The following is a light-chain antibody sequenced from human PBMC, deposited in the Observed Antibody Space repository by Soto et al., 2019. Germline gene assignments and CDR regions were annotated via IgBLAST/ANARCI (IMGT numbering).Light chain of an antibody. V-gene: IGLV2-14*03. CDR2: DVS. CDR3: SSFTDTVTVM. J-gene: IGLJ3*02. Sequence: QSALTQPASVSGSPGQSFTISCTGTSSDVGAHHSVSWYQQHPGKAPKLIIFDVSNRPSGVSNRFSGSKSGNTASLTISGLHAEDDADYYCSSFTDTVTVMFGGGTKLTVL. CDR1: SSDVGAHHS.